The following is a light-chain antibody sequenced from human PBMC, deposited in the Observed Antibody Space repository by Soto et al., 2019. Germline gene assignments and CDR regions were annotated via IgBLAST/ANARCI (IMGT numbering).Light chain of an antibody. CDR3: QQYSIYPYT. CDR2: DAS. V-gene: IGKV3-11*01. CDR1: QSVSSY. J-gene: IGKJ2*01. Sequence: EIVLTQSPATLSLSPGERATLSCRASQSVSSYLAWYQQKPGQAPRLLIYDASNRATGIPARFSGSGSGTDFTLTISSLQPDDFGTYYCQQYSIYPYTFGQGTKLEIK.